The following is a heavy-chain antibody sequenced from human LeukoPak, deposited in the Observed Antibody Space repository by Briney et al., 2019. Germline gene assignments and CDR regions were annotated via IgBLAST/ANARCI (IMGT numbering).Heavy chain of an antibody. D-gene: IGHD4-17*01. V-gene: IGHV4-34*01. Sequence: TSETLSLTCAVYGGSFSGYYWSWIRQPPGKGLEWIGEINHSGSTNYNPSLKSRVTISVDTSKNQFSLKLSSVTAADTAVYYCARGPLDYGDYSDAFDIWGQGTMVTVSS. CDR1: GGSFSGYY. CDR2: INHSGST. CDR3: ARGPLDYGDYSDAFDI. J-gene: IGHJ3*02.